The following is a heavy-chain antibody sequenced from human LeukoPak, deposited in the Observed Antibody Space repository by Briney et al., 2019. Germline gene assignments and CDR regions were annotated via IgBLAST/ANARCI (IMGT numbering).Heavy chain of an antibody. CDR2: IYSGGAT. CDR1: GFTVSSNY. Sequence: GGSPRLSCTASGFTVSSNYRSWVRQAPGKGLEWVSVIYSGGATYHADSVKARFTISRDNSKNTLYLQMNSLRAEDTAVYYCARGPDPLYFYYYYMDVWGKGTTVTVSS. CDR3: ARGPDPLYFYYYYMDV. J-gene: IGHJ6*03. V-gene: IGHV3-53*01.